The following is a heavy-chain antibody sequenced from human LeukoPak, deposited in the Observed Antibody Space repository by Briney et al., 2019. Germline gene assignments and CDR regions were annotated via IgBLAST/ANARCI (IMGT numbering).Heavy chain of an antibody. D-gene: IGHD6-19*01. CDR1: GFTFSSYA. V-gene: IGHV3-23*01. CDR2: ISGSGGST. Sequence: PGGSLRLSCAASGFTFSSYAMSWVRQAPGKGLEWVSAISGSGGSTYYADSVKGRFTISRDNSKNTLYLQMNSLRAEDTAVYYCAKDGPHQWLVQVVYDYWGQGTLVTVSS. J-gene: IGHJ4*02. CDR3: AKDGPHQWLVQVVYDY.